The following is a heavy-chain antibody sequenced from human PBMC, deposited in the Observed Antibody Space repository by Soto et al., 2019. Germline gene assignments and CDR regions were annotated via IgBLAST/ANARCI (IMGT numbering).Heavy chain of an antibody. CDR1: GFTFSRYW. CDR3: ARARSGYYFDY. V-gene: IGHV3-7*01. CDR2: IKEDGSAK. D-gene: IGHD5-12*01. J-gene: IGHJ4*02. Sequence: EVQLVESGGGLVQPGGSLRLSCAASGFTFSRYWMSWVRQAPGKGLEWVANIKEDGSAKYYVDSVKGRFTISRDNAKTSQYLQMNSLRAEDTAVYYCARARSGYYFDYWGQGTLVTVSS.